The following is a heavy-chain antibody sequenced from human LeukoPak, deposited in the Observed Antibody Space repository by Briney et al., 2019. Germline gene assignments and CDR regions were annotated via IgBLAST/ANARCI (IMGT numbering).Heavy chain of an antibody. CDR2: ISGGAATS. CDR3: AKSGYNRVDY. Sequence: GGSLRLSCTASGLTFHSFAMSWVRLPPGKGLEWVSTISGGAATSYYAESVQGRFTISRDNSKNTLYLQMNSLRAEDTAVYYCAKSGYNRVDYWGQGTLVTVSS. D-gene: IGHD5-24*01. V-gene: IGHV3-23*01. J-gene: IGHJ4*02. CDR1: GLTFHSFA.